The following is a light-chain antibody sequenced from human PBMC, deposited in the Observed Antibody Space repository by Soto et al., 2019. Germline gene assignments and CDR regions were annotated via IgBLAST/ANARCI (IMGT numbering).Light chain of an antibody. V-gene: IGLV1-44*01. CDR2: GND. CDR3: AAWDVSLNVVV. CDR1: TSNIGSKT. Sequence: QSVLTQPPSASGTPGQRVTISCSGSTSNIGSKTVNWYQQLPGTAPKLLIYGNDQRPSGVPDRFSGSKSGTSASLAISGLQSEDEADYYCAAWDVSLNVVVFGGGTKLTVL. J-gene: IGLJ2*01.